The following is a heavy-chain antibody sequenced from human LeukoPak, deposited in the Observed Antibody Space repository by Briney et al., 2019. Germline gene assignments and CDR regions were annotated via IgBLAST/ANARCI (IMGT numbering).Heavy chain of an antibody. V-gene: IGHV3-48*01. Sequence: PGGSLRLSCPASGFTFSSYRMNWVRQAPGKGLEWVSYISSSSSTIYYADSVKGRFTISRDNAKNSLYLQMNSLRAEDTAVYYCARDGVVRGVISYYYYYYMDVWGKGTTVTVSS. J-gene: IGHJ6*03. CDR3: ARDGVVRGVISYYYYYYMDV. CDR2: ISSSSSTI. CDR1: GFTFSSYR. D-gene: IGHD3-10*01.